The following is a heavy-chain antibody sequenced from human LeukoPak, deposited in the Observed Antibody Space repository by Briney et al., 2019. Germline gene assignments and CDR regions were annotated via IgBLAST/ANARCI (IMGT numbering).Heavy chain of an antibody. V-gene: IGHV3-30-3*01. CDR1: GFTFSSYA. CDR2: ISYDGSNK. D-gene: IGHD3-16*01. Sequence: GGSLRLSCAASGFTFSSYAMHWVRQAPGKGLEWVAVISYDGSNKYYADSVKGRFTISRDNAKNSLYLQMNSLRAEDTAVYYCARDMDTLGGVGYWGQGTLVTVSS. CDR3: ARDMDTLGGVGY. J-gene: IGHJ4*02.